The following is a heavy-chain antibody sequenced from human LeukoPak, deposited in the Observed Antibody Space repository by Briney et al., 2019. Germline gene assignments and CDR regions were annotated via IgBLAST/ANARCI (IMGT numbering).Heavy chain of an antibody. CDR1: GFTFSSYS. D-gene: IGHD3-16*02. CDR2: ISSSSSYI. V-gene: IGHV3-21*01. Sequence: PGGTLRLSCAASGFTFSSYSMNWVRQAPGKGLEWVSSISSSSSYIYYADSVKGRFTISRDNAKNSLYLQMNSLRAEDTAVYYCARGWSRSLGELSLGRWGQGTLVTVSS. J-gene: IGHJ4*02. CDR3: ARGWSRSLGELSLGR.